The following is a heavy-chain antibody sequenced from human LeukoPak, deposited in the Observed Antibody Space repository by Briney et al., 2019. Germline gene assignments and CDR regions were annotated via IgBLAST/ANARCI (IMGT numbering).Heavy chain of an antibody. CDR2: IVFGSGNT. V-gene: IGHV1-58*02. CDR3: AAWVGSSWSPRWVDY. Sequence: SVKVSCKASGFTFTSSAMQWVRQARGQRLEWIGWIVFGSGNTNYAQKFQERVTITRDMSTSTAYMELSSLRSEDTAVYYCAAWVGSSWSPRWVDYWGQGTLVTVSS. J-gene: IGHJ4*02. CDR1: GFTFTSSA. D-gene: IGHD6-13*01.